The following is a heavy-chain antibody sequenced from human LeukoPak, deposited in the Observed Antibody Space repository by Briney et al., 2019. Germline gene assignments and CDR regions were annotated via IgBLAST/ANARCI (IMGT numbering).Heavy chain of an antibody. J-gene: IGHJ6*02. V-gene: IGHV6-1*01. CDR2: TFCRSKWYN. Sequence: SQTLSLTCDISGDSVSSNSVAWNWIRQSPSRGLEGLGRTFCRSKWYNEYAESVKSRITINPDISKNQFSLQLKSVTPEDTAVYYCARVPGEYYYGMDVWGQGTTVTVSS. CDR1: GDSVSSNSVA. D-gene: IGHD3-16*01. CDR3: ARVPGEYYYGMDV.